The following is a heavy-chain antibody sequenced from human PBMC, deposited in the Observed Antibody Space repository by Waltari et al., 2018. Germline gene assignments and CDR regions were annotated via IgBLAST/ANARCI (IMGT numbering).Heavy chain of an antibody. V-gene: IGHV4-39*01. CDR2: IYYSGST. CDR3: ARIYYYGSGSYSGLDY. D-gene: IGHD3-10*01. CDR1: GGSISSSSYY. Sequence: QLQLQESGPGLVKPSETLSLTCTVSGGSISSSSYYWGWIRQPPGKGLEWIGSIYYSGSTYYNPSRKSRVTISVDTSKNQFSLKLSSVTAADTAVYYCARIYYYGSGSYSGLDYWGQGTLVTVSS. J-gene: IGHJ4*02.